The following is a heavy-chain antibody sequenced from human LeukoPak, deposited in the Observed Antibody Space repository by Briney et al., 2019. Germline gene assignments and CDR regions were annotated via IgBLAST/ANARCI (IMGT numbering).Heavy chain of an antibody. CDR1: GGSISSGSYY. V-gene: IGHV4-61*02. D-gene: IGHD2-2*02. CDR3: ARGMGYCSSTSCYIGN. J-gene: IGHJ4*02. CDR2: TYTSGST. Sequence: SQTLSLTCTVSGGSISSGSYYWSWIRQPAGKGLEWIGRTYTSGSTNYNPSLKSRVTISVDTSKNQFSLKLSSVTAADTAVYYCARGMGYCSSTSCYIGNWGQGTLVTVSS.